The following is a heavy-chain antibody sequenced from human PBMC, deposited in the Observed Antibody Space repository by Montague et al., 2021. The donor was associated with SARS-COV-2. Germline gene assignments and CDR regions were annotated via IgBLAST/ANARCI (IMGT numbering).Heavy chain of an antibody. CDR3: TSGREGNYNVMDV. J-gene: IGHJ6*02. CDR2: TYYRSKWYN. CDR1: GDSVSSNSAT. V-gene: IGHV6-1*01. D-gene: IGHD1-1*01. Sequence: CAISGDSVSSNSATWNWVRQSPSRDLEWLGRTYYRSKWYNDYAAAVRGRVTINPDTSKNQFSLQLNSVTPEDTAIYYCTSGREGNYNVMDVWGQGTTVTVSS.